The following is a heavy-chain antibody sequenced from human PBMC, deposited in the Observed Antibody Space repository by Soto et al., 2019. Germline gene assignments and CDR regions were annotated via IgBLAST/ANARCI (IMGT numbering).Heavy chain of an antibody. CDR3: ARESHDSKYSSSSPRPWGHYYYYYMDV. J-gene: IGHJ6*03. Sequence: GESLKISCKGSGYSFTSYWIGWVRQMPGKGLEWMGIIYPGDSDTRYSPSFQGQVTISADKSISTAYLQWSSLKASDTAMYYCARESHDSKYSSSSPRPWGHYYYYYMDVWGKGTTVTVSS. D-gene: IGHD6-6*01. CDR2: IYPGDSDT. CDR1: GYSFTSYW. V-gene: IGHV5-51*01.